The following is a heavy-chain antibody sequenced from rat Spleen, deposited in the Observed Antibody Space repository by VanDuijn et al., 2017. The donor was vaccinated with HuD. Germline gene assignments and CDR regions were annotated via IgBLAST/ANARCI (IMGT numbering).Heavy chain of an antibody. D-gene: IGHD1-11*01. CDR3: AREGATVDY. Sequence: EVQLQESGPGLVKPSQSLSLTCSVTGFSITTHYWAWIRKFPGNKMEWMGYINYIGSTTYNPSLKSRISITRDSSKNQFFLHLNSVTTEDTATYSCAREGATVDYWGQGVMVTVSS. V-gene: IGHV3-1*01. J-gene: IGHJ2*01. CDR1: GFSITTHY. CDR2: INYIGST.